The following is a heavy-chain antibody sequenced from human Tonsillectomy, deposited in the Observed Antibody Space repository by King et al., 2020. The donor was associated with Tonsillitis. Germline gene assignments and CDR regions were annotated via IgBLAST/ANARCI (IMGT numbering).Heavy chain of an antibody. CDR3: ARAQQLATXYAGMDV. D-gene: IGHD6-13*01. CDR1: GFTFSSYS. Sequence: VQLVESGGGLVKPGGSLRLSCAASGFTFSSYSMNWVRQAPGKGLEWVSSISSSSSYIYYADSVKGRFTISRDNAKNSLYLQMNSLRAEDTAVYYCARAQQLATXYAGMDVWGKGTTVTVSS. V-gene: IGHV3-21*01. CDR2: ISSSSSYI. J-gene: IGHJ6*03.